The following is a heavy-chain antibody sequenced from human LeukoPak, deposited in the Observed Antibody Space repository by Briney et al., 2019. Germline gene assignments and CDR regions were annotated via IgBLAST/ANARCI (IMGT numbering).Heavy chain of an antibody. CDR1: GFTFRRYS. CDR2: ISSSSSYI. D-gene: IGHD5-12*01. V-gene: IGHV3-21*01. CDR3: ARDLEQWLVDY. Sequence: GGSLRLSCADSGFTFRRYSMNWVRQAPGKGLEWVSSISSSSSYIYYADSVKGRFTISRDNAKNSLYLQMNSLRAEDTAVYYCARDLEQWLVDYWGQGTLVTVSS. J-gene: IGHJ4*02.